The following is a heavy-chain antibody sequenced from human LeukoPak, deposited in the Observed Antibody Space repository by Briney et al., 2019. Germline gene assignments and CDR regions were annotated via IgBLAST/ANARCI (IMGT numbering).Heavy chain of an antibody. CDR1: GGSFSGYY. CDR2: INHSGST. D-gene: IGHD2-2*01. J-gene: IGHJ4*02. Sequence: PSETLSLTCAVYGGSFSGYYWSWIRQPPGKGLEWIGEINHSGSTNYNPSLKSRVTISVDTSMNQFSLMLSSVTAADTAVYYCARGAPPDIVVVPAANLYYFDYWGQGTLVTVSS. V-gene: IGHV4-34*01. CDR3: ARGAPPDIVVVPAANLYYFDY.